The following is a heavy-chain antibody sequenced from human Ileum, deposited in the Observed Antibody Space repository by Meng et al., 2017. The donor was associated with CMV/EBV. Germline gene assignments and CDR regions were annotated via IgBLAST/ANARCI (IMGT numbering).Heavy chain of an antibody. CDR3: ARTWIQEWSPDFDY. CDR1: GYTFTDYY. D-gene: IGHD3-3*01. J-gene: IGHJ4*02. V-gene: IGHV1-2*02. CDR2: VNPNTGDT. Sequence: VSGYTFTDYYLHWVRQAPGQGLEWMGWVNPNTGDTNYAQNFQGRVTMTRDTSVSTAYMELSRLKSDDTAVYYCARTWIQEWSPDFDYWGQGTLVTVSS.